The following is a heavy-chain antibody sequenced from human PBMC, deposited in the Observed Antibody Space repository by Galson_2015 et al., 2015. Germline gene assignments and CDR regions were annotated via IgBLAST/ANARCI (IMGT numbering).Heavy chain of an antibody. J-gene: IGHJ4*02. CDR1: GFSLSTSGMR. CDR2: IDWDDEK. CDR3: ALRSGYSGYDRTDY. D-gene: IGHD5-12*01. Sequence: PALVKPPQTLTLTCTFSGFSLSTSGMRVSWIRQSPGKALEWLARIDWDDEKLYSTSLKTRLTISKDTSKNQVVLTMTNMDPVDTATYYCALRSGYSGYDRTDYWGQGTLVTVSS. V-gene: IGHV2-70*04.